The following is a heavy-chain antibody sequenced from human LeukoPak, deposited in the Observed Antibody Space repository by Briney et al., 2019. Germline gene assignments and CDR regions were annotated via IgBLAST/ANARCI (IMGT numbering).Heavy chain of an antibody. D-gene: IGHD5-18*01. J-gene: IGHJ6*02. V-gene: IGHV3-21*01. CDR3: AREAIQLWLRGYYYGMDV. Sequence: GGSLRLSCAASGFTFSSYSMNWVRQAPGKGLEWVSSISSSSSYIYYADSVKGRFTISRDNAKNSLYLQMNSLRAEDTAVYYCAREAIQLWLRGYYYGMDVWGQGTTVTVSS. CDR1: GFTFSSYS. CDR2: ISSSSSYI.